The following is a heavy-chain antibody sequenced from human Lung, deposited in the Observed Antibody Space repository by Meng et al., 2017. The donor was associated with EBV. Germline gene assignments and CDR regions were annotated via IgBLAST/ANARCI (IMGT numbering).Heavy chain of an antibody. CDR3: ANAGRFGESLGDY. CDR2: IYYTGSS. CDR1: GGSVISGGYY. V-gene: IGHV4-31*03. D-gene: IGHD3-10*01. J-gene: IGHJ4*02. Sequence: QVQLQESGPGLVKPSGTLSLTCTVSGGSVISGGYYWSWIRQQPGKGPEWIGYIYYTGSSFYNPSLKSRVTISVDTSKNQFSLNLSSVTAADTAVYYCANAGRFGESLGDYWGQGILVTVSS.